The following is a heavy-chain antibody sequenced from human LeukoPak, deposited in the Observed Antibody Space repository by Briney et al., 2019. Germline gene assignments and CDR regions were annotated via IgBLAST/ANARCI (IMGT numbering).Heavy chain of an antibody. D-gene: IGHD2-2*01. CDR2: IYYSGST. Sequence: PSETLSLTCTVSGGSISSSNYYWGWIRQPPGKGLEWIGSIYYSGSTYYNPSLKSRVTISVDTSKNQFSLKLSSVTAADTAVYYCARLRCSSASCYYYYYHMDVWGKGTTVTVSS. J-gene: IGHJ6*03. CDR3: ARLRCSSASCYYYYYHMDV. V-gene: IGHV4-39*01. CDR1: GGSISSSNYY.